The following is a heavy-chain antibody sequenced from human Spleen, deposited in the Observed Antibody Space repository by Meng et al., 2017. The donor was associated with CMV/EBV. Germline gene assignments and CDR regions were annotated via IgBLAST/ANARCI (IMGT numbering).Heavy chain of an antibody. D-gene: IGHD4-11*01. CDR3: ARDRPDYTTYYYGMDV. CDR2: IYYSGST. V-gene: IGHV4-59*01. CDR1: GGSFSGYY. J-gene: IGHJ6*02. Sequence: GGSFSGYYWSWIRQPPGKGLEWFGYIYYSGSTNYNPSLKSRVTISVDTSKNQFSLKLSSVTAADTAVYYCARDRPDYTTYYYGMDVWGQGTTVTVSS.